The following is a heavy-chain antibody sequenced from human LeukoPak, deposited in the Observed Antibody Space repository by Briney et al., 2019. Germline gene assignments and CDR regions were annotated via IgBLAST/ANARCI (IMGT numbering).Heavy chain of an antibody. CDR1: GLTFSDYY. V-gene: IGHV3-11*01. J-gene: IGHJ4*02. CDR2: ISRGGNSI. CDR3: ARAGSGTYLSIY. D-gene: IGHD3-10*01. Sequence: GGSLRLSCAASGLTFSDYYMSWIRQAPGKGLKWVSYISRGGNSIYYADSVKGRFTISRDNAKNSLYLQKNSLRAEDTAVYYCARAGSGTYLSIYWGQGTLITVSS.